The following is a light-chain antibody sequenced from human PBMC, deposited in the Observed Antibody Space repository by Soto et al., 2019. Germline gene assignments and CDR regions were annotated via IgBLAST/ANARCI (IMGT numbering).Light chain of an antibody. CDR1: QDIRDD. CDR2: AAS. J-gene: IGKJ1*01. V-gene: IGKV1-6*01. CDR3: LQDFNFPQP. Sequence: AIRVAQSPSSLSASVGDRVTITCRASQDIRDDLGWYQLKPGKAPKLLIYAASTLQSGVPSRFSGSGSGTEFTLTISSLQPEDFGTYYCLQDFNFPQPFGQGTKVEIK.